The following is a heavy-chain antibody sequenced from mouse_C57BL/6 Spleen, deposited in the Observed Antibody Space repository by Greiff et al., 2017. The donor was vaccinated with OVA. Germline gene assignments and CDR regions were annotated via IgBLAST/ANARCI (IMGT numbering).Heavy chain of an antibody. D-gene: IGHD1-1*01. CDR1: GHTFTDYE. V-gene: IGHV1-15*01. CDR3: TREATTDAMDY. Sequence: QVQLQQSGAELVRPGASVTLSCKASGHTFTDYEMHWVKQTPVHGLEWIGAIDPETGGTAYNQKFKGKAILTADKSSSTAYMELRSLTSEDSAVYYCTREATTDAMDYWGQGTSVTVSS. J-gene: IGHJ4*01. CDR2: IDPETGGT.